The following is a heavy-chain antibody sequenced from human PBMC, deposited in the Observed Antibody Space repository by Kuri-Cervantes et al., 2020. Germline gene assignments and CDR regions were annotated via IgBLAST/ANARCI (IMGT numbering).Heavy chain of an antibody. CDR2: IQQDGSEK. CDR1: GFTLSSYW. J-gene: IGHJ4*02. D-gene: IGHD6-6*01. Sequence: ETLSLTCAASGFTLSSYWMSWVRQAPGKGLEWVANIQQDGSEKFYVDSVKGRFTISRDNSKNTLYLQMNSLRAEDTAVYYCARALVTEYSSSSEAFDYWGQGTLVTVSS. V-gene: IGHV3-7*04. CDR3: ARALVTEYSSSSEAFDY.